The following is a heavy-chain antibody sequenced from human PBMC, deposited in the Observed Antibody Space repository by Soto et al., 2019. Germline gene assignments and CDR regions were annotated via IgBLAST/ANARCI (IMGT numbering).Heavy chain of an antibody. CDR3: ARGLATLPVFAFDI. D-gene: IGHD1-1*01. V-gene: IGHV2-5*01. Sequence: QITLKGSGPTLVKPTQTLTLTCTLSGISFSTSGVGLDWIRQTPGKALEWLAIVYWNDDKHYSPSLKSRLTITKDTSKNQAILTMTDMDPVDTATYYCARGLATLPVFAFDIWGQGTVVTVSS. CDR2: VYWNDDK. CDR1: GISFSTSGVG. J-gene: IGHJ3*02.